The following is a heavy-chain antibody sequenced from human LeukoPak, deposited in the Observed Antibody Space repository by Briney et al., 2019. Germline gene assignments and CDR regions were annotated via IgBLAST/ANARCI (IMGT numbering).Heavy chain of an antibody. Sequence: GGSLRLSCAASGFTFSSYWMSWVRQAPGKGLEWVVNIKQDGSEKYYVDSVKGRFTFSRDNAKNSLYLQMNSLRAEDTAVYYCARDVGYCSSTTCYDAFDIWGQGTMVTVSS. V-gene: IGHV3-7*03. D-gene: IGHD2-2*01. CDR1: GFTFSSYW. J-gene: IGHJ3*02. CDR3: ARDVGYCSSTTCYDAFDI. CDR2: IKQDGSEK.